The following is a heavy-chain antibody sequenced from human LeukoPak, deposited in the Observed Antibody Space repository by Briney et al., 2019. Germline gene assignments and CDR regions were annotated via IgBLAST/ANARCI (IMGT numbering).Heavy chain of an antibody. D-gene: IGHD6-13*01. Sequence: PSETLSLTCTVSGGSISSSSYYWGWIRQPPGKGLEWIGSIYYSGSTYYNPSLKSRVTISVDTSKNQFSLKLSSVTAADTAVYYCARDHSIAAAGIFRAEKSQRAFDIWGQGTMVTVSS. CDR1: GGSISSSSYY. CDR2: IYYSGST. V-gene: IGHV4-39*07. J-gene: IGHJ3*02. CDR3: ARDHSIAAAGIFRAEKSQRAFDI.